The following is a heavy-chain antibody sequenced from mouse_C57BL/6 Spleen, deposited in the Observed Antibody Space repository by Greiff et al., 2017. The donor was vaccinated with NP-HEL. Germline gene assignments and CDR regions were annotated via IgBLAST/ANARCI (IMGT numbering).Heavy chain of an antibody. V-gene: IGHV1-59*01. CDR2: IDPSDSYT. CDR1: GYTFTSYW. CDR3: ARLELHGYFDV. J-gene: IGHJ1*03. Sequence: VQLQQPGAELVRPGTSVKLSCKASGYTFTSYWMHWVKQRPGQGLEWIGVIDPSDSYTNYNQKFKGKATLTVDTSSSTAYMQLSSLTSEDSAVYYCARLELHGYFDVWGTGTTVTVSS. D-gene: IGHD1-1*01.